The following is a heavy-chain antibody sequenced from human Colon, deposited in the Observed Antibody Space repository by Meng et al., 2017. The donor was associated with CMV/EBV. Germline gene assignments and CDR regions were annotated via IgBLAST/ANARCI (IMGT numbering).Heavy chain of an antibody. V-gene: IGHV3-11*01. CDR3: ARFLRRGYYFDY. J-gene: IGHJ4*02. D-gene: IGHD2/OR15-2a*01. CDR1: GFTFSDYY. CDR2: ISSSGSTI. Sequence: GESLKISCAASGFTFSDYYMSWIRQAPGKGLEWVSYISSSGSTIYYADSVKGRFTISRDNAKNSLYLQMNSLRAEDTAVYYCARFLRRGYYFDYWGQGTLVTVSS.